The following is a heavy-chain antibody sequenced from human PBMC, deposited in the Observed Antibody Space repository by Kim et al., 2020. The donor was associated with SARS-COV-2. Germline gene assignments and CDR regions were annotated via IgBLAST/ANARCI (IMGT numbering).Heavy chain of an antibody. V-gene: IGHV3-15*01. J-gene: IGHJ2*01. D-gene: IGHD3-9*01. Sequence: GGSLRLSCAASGFTFSNAWMSWVRQAPGNGLEWVGRIKSKTDGGTTDYAAPVKGRFTISRDDSKNTLYLQMNSLKTEDTAVYYCTTGGAHPYYDIFTGYSPPRRVDWYFDLWGSGTLVTVSS. CDR2: IKSKTDGGTT. CDR1: GFTFSNAW. CDR3: TTGGAHPYYDIFTGYSPPRRVDWYFDL.